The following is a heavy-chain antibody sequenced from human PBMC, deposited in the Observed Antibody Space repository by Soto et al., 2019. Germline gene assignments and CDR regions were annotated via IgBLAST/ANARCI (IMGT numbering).Heavy chain of an antibody. V-gene: IGHV4-34*01. D-gene: IGHD3-9*01. J-gene: IGHJ4*02. CDR3: ARGQLTARFDF. Sequence: PSETLSLTCAVYDESFSEYYWTWIRQPPGKGLEWIGEIKRRGSTTYNPALKSRVAISVDTSKKQFSLNLISVTAADTAVYYCARGQLTARFDFWGQGIVVTVSS. CDR1: DESFSEYY. CDR2: IKRRGST.